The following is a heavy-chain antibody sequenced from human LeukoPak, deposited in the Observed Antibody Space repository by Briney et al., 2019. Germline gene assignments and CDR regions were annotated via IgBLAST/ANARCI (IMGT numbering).Heavy chain of an antibody. J-gene: IGHJ4*02. CDR2: IYYSGST. CDR1: GYSISSSNW. D-gene: IGHD6-19*01. Sequence: RSSDTLSLTCAVSGYSISSSNWWGWIRQPPGKGLEWIGFIYYSGSTYYNPSLKSRVTMSVDTAKNQFSLKLSSVTAVDTAVYYCAKGYSSRWWGGPYFDYWGQGTLVTVSS. V-gene: IGHV4-28*01. CDR3: AKGYSSRWWGGPYFDY.